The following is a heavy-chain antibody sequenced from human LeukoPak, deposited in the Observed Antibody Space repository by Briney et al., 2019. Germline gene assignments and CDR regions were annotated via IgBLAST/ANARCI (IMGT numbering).Heavy chain of an antibody. V-gene: IGHV3-23*01. CDR3: AKGIRFPRGYFDY. Sequence: GGSLRLSCAASGFTFSSYAMSWVRQAPGKGLEWVSAISGSGGSTYYADSVKGRFTISRGNSKNTLYLQMNSLRAEDTAVYYCAKGIRFPRGYFDYWGQGTLVTVSS. CDR2: ISGSGGST. CDR1: GFTFSSYA. J-gene: IGHJ4*02. D-gene: IGHD2/OR15-2a*01.